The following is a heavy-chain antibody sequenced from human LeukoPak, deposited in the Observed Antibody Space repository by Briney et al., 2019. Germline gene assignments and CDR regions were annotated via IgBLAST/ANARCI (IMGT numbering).Heavy chain of an antibody. J-gene: IGHJ4*02. Sequence: GGPLRLSCAASGFTFSSYAMSWVRQAPGKGLEWVSAISGSGGSTYYADSVKGRFTISRDNSKNTLYLQMNSLRAEDTAVYYCAKDMDYDILTGPDYWGQGTLVTVSS. CDR3: AKDMDYDILTGPDY. CDR1: GFTFSSYA. CDR2: ISGSGGST. V-gene: IGHV3-23*01. D-gene: IGHD3-9*01.